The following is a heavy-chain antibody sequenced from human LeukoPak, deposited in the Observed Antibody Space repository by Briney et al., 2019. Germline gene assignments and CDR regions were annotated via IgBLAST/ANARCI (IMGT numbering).Heavy chain of an antibody. CDR2: IYFGGAT. J-gene: IGHJ5*02. CDR1: GGSIKNYY. D-gene: IGHD4-23*01. Sequence: SETLSLTCSVSGGSIKNYYWSWIRQPPGKGLEGLGNIYFGGATDYKSSLKSRLTISVDTFTNQLSLTLQSVTAADTATYYCARHRSDTGGKKGVNWFVPWGQGTLVTVSS. V-gene: IGHV4-59*01. CDR3: ARHRSDTGGKKGVNWFVP.